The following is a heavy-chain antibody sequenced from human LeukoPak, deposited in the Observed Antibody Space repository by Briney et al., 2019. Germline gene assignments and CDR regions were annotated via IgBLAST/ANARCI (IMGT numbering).Heavy chain of an antibody. CDR2: IWYDGSNK. Sequence: SCKASGYTFTSYGMHWVRQAPGKGLEWVAVIWYDGSNKYYADSVKGRFTISRDNSKNTLYLQMTSLRAEDTAVYYCAGYSSSWGYYGMDVWGQGTTVTVSS. J-gene: IGHJ6*02. CDR3: AGYSSSWGYYGMDV. CDR1: GYTFTSYG. D-gene: IGHD6-13*01. V-gene: IGHV3-33*01.